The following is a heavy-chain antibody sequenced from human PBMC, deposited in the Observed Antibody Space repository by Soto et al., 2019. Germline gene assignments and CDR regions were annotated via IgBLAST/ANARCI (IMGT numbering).Heavy chain of an antibody. CDR3: AKDRWNYDYFDF. V-gene: IGHV3-23*01. Sequence: GGSLRLSCTASGFKFSDYAITWVRQAPGEGLEWVSVISGSGGVTYFADSVKGRFTISRDNSKSTLYLQMNSLRAEDTAVYYCAKDRWNYDYFDFWGQGTLVTVSS. D-gene: IGHD1-7*01. CDR2: ISGSGGVT. J-gene: IGHJ4*02. CDR1: GFKFSDYA.